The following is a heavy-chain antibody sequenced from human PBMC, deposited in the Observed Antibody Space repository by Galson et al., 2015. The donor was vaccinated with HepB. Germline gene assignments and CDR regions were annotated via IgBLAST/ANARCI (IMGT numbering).Heavy chain of an antibody. D-gene: IGHD3-10*01. CDR1: GGIFNRYT. V-gene: IGHV1-69*13. CDR2: ITPIFGTA. CDR3: ARDWGQGSGSYYGF. J-gene: IGHJ4*02. Sequence: SVKVSCKASGGIFNRYTISWVRQAPGQGLEWMGGITPIFGTAKYAQKFQGRLTITADESTSTAFMELSNLKSEDTAVYYCARDWGQGSGSYYGFRGQGTLVAVSS.